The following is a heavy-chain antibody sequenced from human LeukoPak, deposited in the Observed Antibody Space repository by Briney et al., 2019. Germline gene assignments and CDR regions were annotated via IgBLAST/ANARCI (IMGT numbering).Heavy chain of an antibody. CDR3: ASAYCSGGSCHGSFDY. D-gene: IGHD2-15*01. Sequence: SETLSLTCAVYGGSFSGYYWSWIRQPPGKGLEWSGEINHSGSTNYNPSLKSRVTISVDTSKNQCSLKLSSVTAAATAVYYCASAYCSGGSCHGSFDYWGQGTLVTVSS. V-gene: IGHV4-34*01. CDR1: GGSFSGYY. CDR2: INHSGST. J-gene: IGHJ4*02.